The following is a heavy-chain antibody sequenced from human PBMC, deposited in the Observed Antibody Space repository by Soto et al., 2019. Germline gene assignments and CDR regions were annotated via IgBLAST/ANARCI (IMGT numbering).Heavy chain of an antibody. Sequence: GGSLRLSCAASGFTFSDYYMSWIRQAPGKGLEWVSYISSSSSYTNYADSVKGRFTISRDNAKNSLYLQMNSLRAEDTAVYYCARYDRRGFYGMDVWGQGTTVTVSS. CDR2: ISSSSSYT. CDR3: ARYDRRGFYGMDV. J-gene: IGHJ6*02. CDR1: GFTFSDYY. V-gene: IGHV3-11*06. D-gene: IGHD3-16*01.